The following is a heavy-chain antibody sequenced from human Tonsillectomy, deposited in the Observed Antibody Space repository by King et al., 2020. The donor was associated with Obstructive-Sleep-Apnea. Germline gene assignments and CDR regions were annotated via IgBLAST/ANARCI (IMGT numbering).Heavy chain of an antibody. Sequence: VQLVESGGGLVKPGGSLRLSCAASGFTFSNAWMSWVRQSPGKGLEWVGRIKSKSDGGTTDYAAPVKGRFIISRDDSENTLYLQMNSLKTEDTAVYYCTSYATAGAGTLGGQGTLVTVSS. CDR1: GFTFSNAW. J-gene: IGHJ4*02. CDR3: TSYATAGAGTL. CDR2: IKSKSDGGTT. V-gene: IGHV3-15*01. D-gene: IGHD6-19*01.